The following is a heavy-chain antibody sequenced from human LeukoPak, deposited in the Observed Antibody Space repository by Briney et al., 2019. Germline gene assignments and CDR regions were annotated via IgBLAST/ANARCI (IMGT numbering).Heavy chain of an antibody. J-gene: IGHJ2*01. CDR3: ARGRRTVVVPAHNWYFDL. D-gene: IGHD2-2*01. V-gene: IGHV4-4*07. Sequence: SETLSLTCTVSGGSISSYYWSWIRQPAGKGLEWIGRIYTSGSTNYNPSLKSRVTMSVDTSKNQFSLKLSSVTAADTAVYYCARGRRTVVVPAHNWYFDLWGRGTLVTVSS. CDR2: IYTSGST. CDR1: GGSISSYY.